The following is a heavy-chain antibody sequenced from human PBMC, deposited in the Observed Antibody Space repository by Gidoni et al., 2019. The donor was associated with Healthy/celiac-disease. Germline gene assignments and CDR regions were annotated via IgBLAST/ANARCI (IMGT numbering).Heavy chain of an antibody. D-gene: IGHD5-12*01. Sequence: QVQLVESGGGVVQPGRSLTLSCAASGFPLSSYGMPWVRQAPGKGLEWVAVIWYDGSNKYYADSVKGRFTISRDNSKNTLYLQMNSLRAEDTAVYYCARGMGLQTPWSTYYFDYWGQGTLVTVSS. J-gene: IGHJ4*02. CDR1: GFPLSSYG. V-gene: IGHV3-33*08. CDR3: ARGMGLQTPWSTYYFDY. CDR2: IWYDGSNK.